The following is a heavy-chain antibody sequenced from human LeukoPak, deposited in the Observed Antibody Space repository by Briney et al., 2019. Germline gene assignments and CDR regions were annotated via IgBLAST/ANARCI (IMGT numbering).Heavy chain of an antibody. J-gene: IGHJ4*02. CDR2: IYYSGST. CDR3: ATYCSSTSCYEGGFDY. Sequence: PSETLSLTCIVSGGSISSTTYYWGWIRQPPGKGLEWIGNIYYSGSTYYNPSLKSRLTISVDTSKNQFSLKLSSVTAADTALYYCATYCSSTSCYEGGFDYWGQGTLVTVSS. CDR1: GGSISSTTYY. D-gene: IGHD2-2*01. V-gene: IGHV4-39*01.